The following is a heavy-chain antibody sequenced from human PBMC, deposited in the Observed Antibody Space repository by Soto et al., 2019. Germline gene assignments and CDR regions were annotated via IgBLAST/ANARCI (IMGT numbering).Heavy chain of an antibody. D-gene: IGHD6-13*01. CDR3: ARIFGHSSSSADY. J-gene: IGHJ4*02. Sequence: SGPTLVNPTQTLTLPCTFSGFSLSTSGMCVSWIRQPPGKALEWLALIDWDDDKYYSTSLKTRLTISKDTSKNQVVLTMTNMYPVDTATYYCARIFGHSSSSADYWGQGTRVTASP. V-gene: IGHV2-70*01. CDR1: GFSLSTSGMC. CDR2: IDWDDDK.